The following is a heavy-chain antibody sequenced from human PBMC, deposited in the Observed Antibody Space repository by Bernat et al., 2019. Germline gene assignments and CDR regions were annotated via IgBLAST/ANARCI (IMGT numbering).Heavy chain of an antibody. CDR2: ISYDGSNK. V-gene: IGHV3-30*18. Sequence: QVQLVESGGGVVQPGRSLRLSCAASGFTFSSYGMHWVRQAPGKGLEWVAVISYDGSNKYYADAVKGRFTISRDNSKNTLYLQMNSLRAEDTAVYYCAKSRGWFGELCAAYYYGIDVWGQGTTVAVS. D-gene: IGHD3-10*01. J-gene: IGHJ6*02. CDR1: GFTFSSYG. CDR3: AKSRGWFGELCAAYYYGIDV.